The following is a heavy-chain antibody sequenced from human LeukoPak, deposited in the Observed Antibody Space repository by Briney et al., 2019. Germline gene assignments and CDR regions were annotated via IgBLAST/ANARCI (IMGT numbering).Heavy chain of an antibody. CDR3: ARLSCGGGSCYSAYFDY. V-gene: IGHV3-21*01. Sequence: GGSLRLSCAASGFTFSSYSMNWVRQAAGKGLEWVSSSGSSSSYIYYADSVKGRFTISRDNAKNSLYLQMNSLRAEDTAVYYCARLSCGGGSCYSAYFDYWGQGTLVTVSS. J-gene: IGHJ4*02. CDR1: GFTFSSYS. D-gene: IGHD2-15*01. CDR2: SGSSSSYI.